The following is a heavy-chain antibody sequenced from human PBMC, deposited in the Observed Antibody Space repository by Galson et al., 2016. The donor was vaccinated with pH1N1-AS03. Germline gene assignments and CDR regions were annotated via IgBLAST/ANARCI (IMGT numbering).Heavy chain of an antibody. Sequence: CAISGDSVSVNSGGWNWIRQSPSRGLEWLGRTYYNSKWFFDYAISVRSRITIKSDISKNQFSLQLNSVTPEDTALYYCARGPQEEITDSLWLRVPMRDFGWFFHWGQGTLVTVSS. V-gene: IGHV6-1*01. CDR3: ARGPQEEITDSLWLRVPMRDFGWFFH. CDR1: GDSVSVNSGG. CDR2: TYYNSKWFF. D-gene: IGHD1-14*01. J-gene: IGHJ5*02.